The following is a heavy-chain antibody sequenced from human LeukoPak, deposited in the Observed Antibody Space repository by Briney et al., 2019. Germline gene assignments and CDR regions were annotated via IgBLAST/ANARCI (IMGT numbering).Heavy chain of an antibody. CDR2: MNPNSGAT. J-gene: IGHJ4*02. Sequence: ASVKVSCKASGYTFTSYYMHWVRQAPGQGLEWMGWMNPNSGATNYAQKFQGRVTMTRDTSSSTAYMELSRLTSDDTAVYYCARDPTNWIDYWGQGTLVTVSS. CDR1: GYTFTSYY. D-gene: IGHD1-1*01. CDR3: ARDPTNWIDY. V-gene: IGHV1-2*02.